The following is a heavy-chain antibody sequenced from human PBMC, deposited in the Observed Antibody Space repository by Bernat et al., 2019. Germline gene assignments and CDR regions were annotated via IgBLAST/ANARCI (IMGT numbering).Heavy chain of an antibody. Sequence: QVQLVESGGGGVQPGRSLRPPCAASGFTFSSYAMPWVRQAPGKGLEWVAVISYDGSNKYYADSVKGRFTISRDNSKNTLYLQMNSLRAEDTAVYYCARDGGSGWYGPFDYWGQGTLVTVSS. CDR3: ARDGGSGWYGPFDY. CDR2: ISYDGSNK. V-gene: IGHV3-30-3*01. J-gene: IGHJ4*02. D-gene: IGHD6-19*01. CDR1: GFTFSSYA.